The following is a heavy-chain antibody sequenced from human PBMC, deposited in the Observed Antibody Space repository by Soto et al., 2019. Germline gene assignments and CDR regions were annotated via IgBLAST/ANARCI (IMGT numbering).Heavy chain of an antibody. Sequence: QVQLVQSGAEVKKPGASVKVSCKASGYTFTSYAMHWVRQAPGQRLEWMGWINAGNGNTKYSQKFQGRVTITRDTSASTAYLELSSLRSEDTAVYYCARSISPLWFGELSTFDYWGQGTLVTVSS. CDR1: GYTFTSYA. CDR2: INAGNGNT. D-gene: IGHD3-10*01. CDR3: ARSISPLWFGELSTFDY. V-gene: IGHV1-3*01. J-gene: IGHJ4*02.